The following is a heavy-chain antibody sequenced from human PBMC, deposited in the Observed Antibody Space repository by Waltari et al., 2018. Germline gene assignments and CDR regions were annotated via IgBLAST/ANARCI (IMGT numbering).Heavy chain of an antibody. D-gene: IGHD2-2*01. J-gene: IGHJ3*01. Sequence: QLQPQESGPGLVTPSATLSLSCSVAGVAIHSSSYCGWIRQPPGKGLEWMGSVYFNGTTYSSPSLKSRLTIAVDTSKDQCSLGLSSVTAADTAVYYCACLRSYSSSWPDIFDVWGQGTKVTVSS. V-gene: IGHV4-39*01. CDR1: GVAIHSSSY. CDR3: ACLRSYSSSWPDIFDV. CDR2: VYFNGTT.